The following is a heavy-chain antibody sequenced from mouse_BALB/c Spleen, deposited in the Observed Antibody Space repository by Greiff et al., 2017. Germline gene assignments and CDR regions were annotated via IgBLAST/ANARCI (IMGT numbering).Heavy chain of an antibody. Sequence: DVKLVESGGGLVQPGGSRKLSCAASGFTFSSFGMHWVRQAPEKGLEWVAYISSGSSTIYYADTVKGRFTISRDNPKNTLFLQMTSLRSEDTAMYDCARSDRYDDGDYYAMDYWGQGTSVTVSS. CDR1: GFTFSSFG. CDR3: ARSDRYDDGDYYAMDY. CDR2: ISSGSSTI. V-gene: IGHV5-17*02. D-gene: IGHD2-14*01. J-gene: IGHJ4*01.